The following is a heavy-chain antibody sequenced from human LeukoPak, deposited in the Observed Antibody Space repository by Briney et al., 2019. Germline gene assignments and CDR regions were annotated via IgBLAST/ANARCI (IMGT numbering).Heavy chain of an antibody. CDR3: AKHYGDYVAHFDY. CDR1: GYSFTNYW. V-gene: IGHV5-10-1*01. CDR2: IDPSDSYT. D-gene: IGHD4-17*01. Sequence: PGGSLGLSCKGSGYSFTNYWISWVRQMPGKGLEWMGRIDPSDSYTNYSPSFQGHVTISADKSISTAYLQWSSLKASDTAMYYCAKHYGDYVAHFDYWGQGTLVTVSS. J-gene: IGHJ4*02.